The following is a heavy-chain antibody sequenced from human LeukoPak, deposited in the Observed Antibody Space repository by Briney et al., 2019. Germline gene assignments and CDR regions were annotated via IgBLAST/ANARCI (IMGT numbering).Heavy chain of an antibody. D-gene: IGHD3-10*01. CDR1: GGSISANT. V-gene: IGHV4-4*07. CDR2: IYNTGSS. J-gene: IGHJ4*02. Sequence: PSETLSLTCTVSGGSISANTWSWIRQPAGKGLEWIGRIYNTGSSNYNPFLKSRVTMSIDTSNNQLSLKLSSVTAADTAAYYCARLGSGRSGPLDYWGQGTLVTVSS. CDR3: ARLGSGRSGPLDY.